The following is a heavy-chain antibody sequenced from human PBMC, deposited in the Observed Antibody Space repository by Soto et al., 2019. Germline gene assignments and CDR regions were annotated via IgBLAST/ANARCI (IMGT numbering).Heavy chain of an antibody. CDR1: GFSLSTSGVG. V-gene: IGHV2-5*02. J-gene: IGHJ4*02. CDR2: IYWDDDK. CDR3: AHRRDYYFDY. Sequence: QITLKESGPTLVKPTQTLTLTCTFSGFSLSTSGVGVGWIRQPPGKALEWLALIYWDDDKRYSQSLKSRLTITKDTSKIQVVLTITNMDPVDTATYYCAHRRDYYFDYWGQGTLVTVSS.